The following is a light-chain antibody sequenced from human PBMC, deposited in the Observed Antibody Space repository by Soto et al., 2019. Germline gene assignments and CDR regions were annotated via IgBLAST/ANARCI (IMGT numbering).Light chain of an antibody. V-gene: IGLV1-40*01. CDR3: QSYDNGLSASV. CDR2: GTS. J-gene: IGLJ2*01. Sequence: QSVLTQPPSVSGAPGQRVTISCTGLSSNIGAGHVVHWYQQFPGRAPNLLIYGTSNRPSGVPDRFSGSKSGTSASLAITGLQAEDEADYYCQSYDNGLSASVFGGGTKLTVL. CDR1: SSNIGAGHV.